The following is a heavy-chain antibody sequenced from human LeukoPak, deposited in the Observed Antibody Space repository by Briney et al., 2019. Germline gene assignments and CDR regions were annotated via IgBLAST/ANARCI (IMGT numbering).Heavy chain of an antibody. CDR1: GFTFGDYA. Sequence: GGSLRLSCTASGFTFGDYAMSWVRQAPGKGLEWVGFIRSKAYGGTTEYAASVKGRFTISRDDSKSIAYLPMNSLKTEDTAVYYCTRAAGDSSPFDYWGQGTLVTVSS. CDR2: IRSKAYGGTT. D-gene: IGHD7-27*01. CDR3: TRAAGDSSPFDY. V-gene: IGHV3-49*04. J-gene: IGHJ4*02.